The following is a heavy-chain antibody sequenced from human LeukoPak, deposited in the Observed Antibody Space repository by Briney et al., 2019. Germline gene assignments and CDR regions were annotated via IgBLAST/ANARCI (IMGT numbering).Heavy chain of an antibody. V-gene: IGHV1-18*01. CDR3: ARGDSSSSHWYFDL. J-gene: IGHJ2*01. D-gene: IGHD6-13*01. CDR1: GYTFTSYG. Sequence: ASVKVSCKAPGYTFTSYGISWVRQAPGQGLEWMGWISAYNGNTNYAQKLQGRVTMTTDTSTSTAYMELRSLRSDDTAVYYCARGDSSSSHWYFDLWGRGTLVTVSS. CDR2: ISAYNGNT.